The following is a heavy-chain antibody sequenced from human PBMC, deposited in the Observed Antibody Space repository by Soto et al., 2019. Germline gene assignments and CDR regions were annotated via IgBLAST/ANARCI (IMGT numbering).Heavy chain of an antibody. J-gene: IGHJ6*02. D-gene: IGHD4-17*01. V-gene: IGHV3-9*01. CDR3: AKDMGVGSGTVKVYGMDV. CDR1: GFTFDDYA. CDR2: ISWNSGSI. Sequence: GGSLRLSCAASGFTFDDYAMHWVRQAPGKGLEWVSGISWNSGSIGYADSVKGRFTISRDNAKNSLYLQMNSLRAEDTALYYCAKDMGVGSGTVKVYGMDVWGQGTTVTVSS.